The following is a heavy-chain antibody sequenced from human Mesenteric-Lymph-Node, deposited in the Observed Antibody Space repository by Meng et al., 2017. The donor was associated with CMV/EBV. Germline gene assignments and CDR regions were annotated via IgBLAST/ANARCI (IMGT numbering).Heavy chain of an antibody. CDR2: IHYSGSA. Sequence: GGSISCDKSSWRWIRQPPGKGLEWIAYIHYSGSAYYNPSLKSRFTISVDTSKNHFSLNLSSVTAADTAVYYCAREVRAPTTTDAFDIWGQGTMVTVSS. CDR1: GGSISCDKSS. V-gene: IGHV4-30-4*01. D-gene: IGHD5-12*01. J-gene: IGHJ3*02. CDR3: AREVRAPTTTDAFDI.